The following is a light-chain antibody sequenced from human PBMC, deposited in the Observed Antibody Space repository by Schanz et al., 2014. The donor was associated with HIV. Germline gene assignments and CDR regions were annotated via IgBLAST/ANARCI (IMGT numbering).Light chain of an antibody. Sequence: EIVLTQSPGSLSLSPGGRATLSCGASQRLSSSYLAWYQQKRDQPPRLVIYATSTRAAGIPDRFSGTGSGTDFTLTISRLEPEDFAVYYCQQRSNWPLTFGGGTKVEFK. V-gene: IGKV3D-20*02. J-gene: IGKJ4*01. CDR2: ATS. CDR3: QQRSNWPLT. CDR1: QRLSSSY.